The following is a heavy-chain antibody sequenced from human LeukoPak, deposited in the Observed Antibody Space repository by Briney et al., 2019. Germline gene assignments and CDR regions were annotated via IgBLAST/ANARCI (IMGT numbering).Heavy chain of an antibody. Sequence: PGGSLRLSCAASGFTFSSYWMHWVRQAPGKGLVWVSRINSDGSSTSYADSVKGRFTISRDNAKNTLYLQMNSLRAEDTAVYYCAKNYYSGSYKLYYFDYWGQGTLVTVSS. J-gene: IGHJ4*02. CDR1: GFTFSSYW. CDR2: INSDGSST. CDR3: AKNYYSGSYKLYYFDY. V-gene: IGHV3-74*01. D-gene: IGHD1-26*01.